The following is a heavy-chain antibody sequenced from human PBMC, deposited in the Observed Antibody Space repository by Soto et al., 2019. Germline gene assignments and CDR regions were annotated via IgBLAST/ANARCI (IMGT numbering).Heavy chain of an antibody. J-gene: IGHJ5*02. CDR2: IYTGGST. Sequence: EVQLVESGGGLVQPGGSLRISCAASGFLVSNNYLSWVRQAPGKGLEWLSVIYTGGSTYYADSVKGRFITSRDNSKNTLYLQMNSPSAEDTAVYYCARRGRVAATGPNWFDAWGQGTLVIVSS. V-gene: IGHV3-66*01. CDR3: ARRGRVAATGPNWFDA. CDR1: GFLVSNNY. D-gene: IGHD6-25*01.